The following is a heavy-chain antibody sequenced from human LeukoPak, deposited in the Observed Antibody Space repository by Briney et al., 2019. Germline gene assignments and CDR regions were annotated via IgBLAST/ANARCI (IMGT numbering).Heavy chain of an antibody. CDR2: IWYDGSNK. V-gene: IGHV3-33*01. Sequence: GGSLRLSCAASGFTFSSYGMHWVRQAPGKGLEWVAVIWYDGSNKYYADSVKGRFTISRDNSKNTLYLQMNSLRAEDTAVYYCARGYMYGDYSGPTEFDYWGQGTLVTASS. CDR3: ARGYMYGDYSGPTEFDY. CDR1: GFTFSSYG. D-gene: IGHD4-17*01. J-gene: IGHJ4*02.